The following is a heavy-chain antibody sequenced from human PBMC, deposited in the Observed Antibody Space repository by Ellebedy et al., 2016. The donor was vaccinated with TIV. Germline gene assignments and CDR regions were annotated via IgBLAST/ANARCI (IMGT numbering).Heavy chain of an antibody. J-gene: IGHJ4*02. Sequence: GESLKISCAASGFTFSSYSMNWVRQAPGKGLEWVSSISDRSTYIYYAASVKGRFTISRDNAKNSLYLQMDSLGADDTAVYYCAREGGTYYSAHFDQWGQGTPVTVSS. CDR1: GFTFSSYS. CDR2: ISDRSTYI. D-gene: IGHD1-26*01. CDR3: AREGGTYYSAHFDQ. V-gene: IGHV3-21*01.